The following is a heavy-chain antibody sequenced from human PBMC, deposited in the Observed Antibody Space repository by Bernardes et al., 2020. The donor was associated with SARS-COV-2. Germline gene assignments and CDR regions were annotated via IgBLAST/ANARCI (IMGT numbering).Heavy chain of an antibody. J-gene: IGHJ4*02. CDR2: ISYPGDGT. CDR1: PF. D-gene: IGHD2-15*01. V-gene: IGHV3-23*01. CDR3: ARDFLQLLRGYFTD. Sequence: GYLSLSCAASPFITWVRQSPGKWLDWVASISYPGDGTHYADSVKGRFTISRDNSKDTLYLQMNSLRVEDAAFYYCARDFLQLLRGYFTDWGRGTLVTVSS.